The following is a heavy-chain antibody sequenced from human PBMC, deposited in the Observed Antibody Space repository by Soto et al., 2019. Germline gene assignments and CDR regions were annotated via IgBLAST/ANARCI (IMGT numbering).Heavy chain of an antibody. Sequence: GGSLRLSCAASGFTFSSYAMSWVRQAPGKGLEWVSAISGSGGSTYYADSVKGRFTISRDNSKNTLYLQMNSLRAEDTAVYYCAKDLMVRAMVRGDLPGGFDYWGQGTLVTVSS. V-gene: IGHV3-23*01. D-gene: IGHD3-10*01. CDR1: GFTFSSYA. J-gene: IGHJ4*02. CDR2: ISGSGGST. CDR3: AKDLMVRAMVRGDLPGGFDY.